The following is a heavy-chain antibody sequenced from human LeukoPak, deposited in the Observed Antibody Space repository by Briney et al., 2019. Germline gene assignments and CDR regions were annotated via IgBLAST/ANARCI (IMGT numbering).Heavy chain of an antibody. CDR1: GFTFSSYG. CDR3: ARDLGGVSFDY. J-gene: IGHJ4*02. Sequence: GGSLRLSCAASGFTFSSYGMHWVRQAPGKGLEWVAVIWYDGSNKYYADSVKGRFTISRDNSKNTLYLQMNSLRAEDTAVYYCARDLGGVSFDYWGQGTLVTVSS. CDR2: IWYDGSNK. V-gene: IGHV3-33*01. D-gene: IGHD2-8*01.